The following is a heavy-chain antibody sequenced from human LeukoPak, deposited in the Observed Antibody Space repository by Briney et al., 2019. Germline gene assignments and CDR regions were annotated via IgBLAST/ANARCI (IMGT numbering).Heavy chain of an antibody. CDR2: INHSGST. D-gene: IGHD2-2*01. CDR3: ASDIVVVPAAMGSYYYYGMDV. J-gene: IGHJ6*02. CDR1: GGSFSGYY. V-gene: IGHV4-34*01. Sequence: PSETLSLTCAVYGGSFSGYYWSWIRQPPGKGLEWIGEINHSGSTNYNPSLKSRVTIPVDTSKNQFSLKLSSVTAADTAVYYCASDIVVVPAAMGSYYYYGMDVWGQGTTVTASS.